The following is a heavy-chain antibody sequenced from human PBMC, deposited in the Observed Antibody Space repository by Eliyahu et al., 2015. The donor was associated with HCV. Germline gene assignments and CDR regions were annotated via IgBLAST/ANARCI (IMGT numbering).Heavy chain of an antibody. CDR1: GFTFSSYW. Sequence: EVQLVESGGGLVQPGGSLRLSCAASGFTFSSYWMSWVRQAPGKGLEWVANIKQDGSEKYYVDSVKGRFTISRDNAKNSLYLQMNSLRAEDTAVYYCARHPTGYAGGFDPWGQGTLVTVSS. D-gene: IGHD1-1*01. CDR3: ARHPTGYAGGFDP. V-gene: IGHV3-7*01. J-gene: IGHJ5*02. CDR2: IKQDGSEK.